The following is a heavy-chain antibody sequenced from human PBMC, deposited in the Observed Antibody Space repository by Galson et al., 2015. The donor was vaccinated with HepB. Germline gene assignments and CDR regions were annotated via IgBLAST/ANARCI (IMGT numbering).Heavy chain of an antibody. CDR1: GFTFSGSA. CDR2: IRSKANSYAT. CDR3: TNAGGYYYGMDV. J-gene: IGHJ6*02. V-gene: IGHV3-73*01. Sequence: SLRLSCAASGFTFSGSAMHWVRQASGKGLEWVGRIRSKANSYATAYAASVKGRFTISRDDSKNTAYLQMNSLKTEDTAVYYCTNAGGYYYGMDVWGQGTTVTVSS.